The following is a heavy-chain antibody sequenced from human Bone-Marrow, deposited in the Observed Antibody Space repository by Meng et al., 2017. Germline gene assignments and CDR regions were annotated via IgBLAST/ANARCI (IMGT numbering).Heavy chain of an antibody. CDR2: IKPDGSET. D-gene: IGHD5-24*01. CDR1: GFSFSDYW. CDR3: ARARWLQAKYYFDY. J-gene: IGHJ4*02. Sequence: GESLKISCAASGFSFSDYWMTWVRQAPGKGLEWVASIKPDGSETKYVDSVKGRFIISRDNAKNSLFLQMDSLRAEDTAVYYCARARWLQAKYYFDYWGQGTLVTVSS. V-gene: IGHV3-7*01.